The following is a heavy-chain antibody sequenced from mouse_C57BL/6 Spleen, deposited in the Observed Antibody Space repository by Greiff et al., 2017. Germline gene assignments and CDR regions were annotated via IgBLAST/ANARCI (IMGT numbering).Heavy chain of an antibody. Sequence: QVQLQQSGAELVRPGTSVKVSCKASGYAFTNYLIEWVKQRPGQGLEWIGVINPGSGGTNYNEKFKGKATLTADKSSSTAYMQLSSLTSEDSAVYVCARKLTGAYYAMDYWGQGTSVTVSS. CDR2: INPGSGGT. CDR1: GYAFTNYL. V-gene: IGHV1-54*01. J-gene: IGHJ4*01. CDR3: ARKLTGAYYAMDY. D-gene: IGHD4-1*01.